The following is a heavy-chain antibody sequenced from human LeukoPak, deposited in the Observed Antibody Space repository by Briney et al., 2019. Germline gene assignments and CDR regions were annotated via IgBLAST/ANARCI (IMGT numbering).Heavy chain of an antibody. CDR2: IYYSGST. V-gene: IGHV4-39*07. D-gene: IGHD2-15*01. J-gene: IGHJ4*02. CDR1: GGSISSSSCY. CDR3: ARRRYCSGGSCFYFDY. Sequence: PSETLSLTCTVSGGSISSSSCYWGWIRQPPGKGLEWIGSIYYSGSTYYNPSLKSRVTISVDTSKNQFSLKLSSVTAADTAVYYCARRRYCSGGSCFYFDYWGQGTLVTVSS.